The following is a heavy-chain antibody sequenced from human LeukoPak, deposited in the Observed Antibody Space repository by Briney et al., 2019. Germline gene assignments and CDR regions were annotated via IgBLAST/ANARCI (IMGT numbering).Heavy chain of an antibody. Sequence: ASVKVSCKASGYTFTTYAMHWVRQAPGQGLEWMGWINAGNGNTKYSQKFQGRVTMTEDTSTDTAYMELSSLRSEDTAVYYCATAGPGIAVAATTVFDYWGQGTLVTVSS. CDR3: ATAGPGIAVAATTVFDY. CDR1: GYTFTTYA. D-gene: IGHD6-19*01. CDR2: INAGNGNT. V-gene: IGHV1-3*01. J-gene: IGHJ4*02.